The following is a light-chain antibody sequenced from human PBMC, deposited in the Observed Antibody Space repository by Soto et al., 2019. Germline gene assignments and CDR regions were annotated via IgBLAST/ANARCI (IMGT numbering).Light chain of an antibody. CDR2: ETS. CDR3: QHYSSWQLT. V-gene: IGKV3D-11*02. Sequence: EIVLTQSPATLSLSPGERATLSCRASESVRSYLGWYPQKPGQAPRLLIYETSNRATVSPARFSSSGSGTDYTLTISSLEPEDFAVYYAQHYSSWQLTFGRGTKVESK. CDR1: ESVRSY. J-gene: IGKJ4*01.